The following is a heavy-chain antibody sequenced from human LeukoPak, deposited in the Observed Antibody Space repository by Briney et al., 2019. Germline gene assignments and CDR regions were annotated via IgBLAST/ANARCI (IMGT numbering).Heavy chain of an antibody. CDR2: IYYSGST. CDR3: ARDHSGSYYDSSGNFDY. D-gene: IGHD3-22*01. J-gene: IGHJ4*02. CDR1: GGSVSSGSYY. Sequence: SETLSLTCTVSGGSVSSGSYYWSWIRQPPGKGLEWIGYIYYSGSTNYNPSLKSRVTISVDTSKNQLSLKLSSVTAADTAVYYCARDHSGSYYDSSGNFDYWGQGTLVTVSS. V-gene: IGHV4-61*01.